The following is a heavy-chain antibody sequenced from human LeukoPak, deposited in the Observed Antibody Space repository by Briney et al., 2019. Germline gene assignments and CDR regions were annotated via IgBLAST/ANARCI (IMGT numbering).Heavy chain of an antibody. CDR3: ARGKTGATNLDP. V-gene: IGHV5-51*01. CDR1: GGTFSSYA. D-gene: IGHD1-26*01. CDR2: IYPGDSDT. Sequence: GASVKVSCKASGGTFSSYAISWVRQMPGKGLEWMGIIYPGDSDTRYSPSFQGQVTISADKSISTAYLQWSSLKASDTAMYYCARGKTGATNLDPWGQGTLVTVSS. J-gene: IGHJ5*02.